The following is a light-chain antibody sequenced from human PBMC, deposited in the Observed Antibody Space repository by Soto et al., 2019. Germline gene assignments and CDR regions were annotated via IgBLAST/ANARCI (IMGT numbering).Light chain of an antibody. V-gene: IGLV3-1*01. CDR1: KLGDKY. CDR2: QDS. Sequence: SYELTQPPSVSVSPGQTASITCSGDKLGDKYACWYQQKPGQSPVLVIYQDSKRPSGIPERFSGSNSGNTATLTISGTQAMDEANYYCQAWDSCIYVVFGGGTKLTVL. J-gene: IGLJ2*01. CDR3: QAWDSCIYVV.